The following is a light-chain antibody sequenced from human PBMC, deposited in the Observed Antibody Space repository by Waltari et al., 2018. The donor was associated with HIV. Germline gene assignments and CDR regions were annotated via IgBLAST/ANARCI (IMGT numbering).Light chain of an antibody. CDR2: GNT. CDR3: QSYDSSLTGSV. J-gene: IGLJ2*01. V-gene: IGLV1-40*01. Sequence: QSVLTQPPSVSGAPGQRVPISCTGSSSNIGAGYDVHWYQQLPGTAPKLLIYGNTNRPSGVPDRFSGSKSGTSPSLAITGLQAEDEADYYCQSYDSSLTGSVFGGGTKLTVL. CDR1: SSNIGAGYD.